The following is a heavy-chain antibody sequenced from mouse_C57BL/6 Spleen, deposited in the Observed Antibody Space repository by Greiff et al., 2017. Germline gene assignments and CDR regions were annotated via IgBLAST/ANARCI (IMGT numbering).Heavy chain of an antibody. Sequence: VQLQQSGAELVKPGASVKLSCTASGFNIKDYYMHWVKQRTEQGLEWIGRIDPEDGETTYAPKFQGKATITADTSSNTAYLQLSSLTSEDTAVYYCARSYYGSSLWYFDVWGTGTTVTVSS. CDR1: GFNIKDYY. D-gene: IGHD1-1*01. CDR2: IDPEDGET. V-gene: IGHV14-2*01. J-gene: IGHJ1*03. CDR3: ARSYYGSSLWYFDV.